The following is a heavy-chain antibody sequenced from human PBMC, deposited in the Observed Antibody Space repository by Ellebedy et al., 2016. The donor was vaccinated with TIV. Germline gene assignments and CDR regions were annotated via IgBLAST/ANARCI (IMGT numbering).Heavy chain of an antibody. CDR1: GYPFTNLD. J-gene: IGHJ4*02. V-gene: IGHV1-8*01. Sequence: AASVKVSCKASGYPFTNLDINWVRQATGQGLEWMGWMSPRNGNTGYAEKFQGRVTMNRDTSISTAYMELGSLTSEDTAVYYCARDWGWGGDYWGQGTLGTVSS. CDR2: MSPRNGNT. CDR3: ARDWGWGGDY. D-gene: IGHD3-16*01.